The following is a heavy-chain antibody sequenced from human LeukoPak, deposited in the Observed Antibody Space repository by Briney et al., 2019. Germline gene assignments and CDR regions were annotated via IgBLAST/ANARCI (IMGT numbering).Heavy chain of an antibody. Sequence: SGPTLVKPTQTLTLTCTFSGFSLSTSGVGVGWIRQPPGKALEWLALIYWDDDKRYSPSLKSRLTITKDTSKNQVVLTMTNMDPVDTATYYCAHFGECSSTSCYAYFQHWGQGTLVTVSS. CDR3: AHFGECSSTSCYAYFQH. CDR2: IYWDDDK. J-gene: IGHJ1*01. CDR1: GFSLSTSGVG. D-gene: IGHD2-2*01. V-gene: IGHV2-5*02.